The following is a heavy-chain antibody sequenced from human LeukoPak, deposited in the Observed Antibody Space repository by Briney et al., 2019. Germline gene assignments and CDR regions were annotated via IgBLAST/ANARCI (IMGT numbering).Heavy chain of an antibody. CDR3: AQVMGVRGAPPDY. CDR2: ISGSGGTK. J-gene: IGHJ4*02. Sequence: GGSLRLSCAASGFTFSSYAMSWVRQAPGKGLEWVSAISGSGGTKYYADSVNGRLTISRDNSKNTLYLQMNSLTAEDTALYYCAQVMGVRGAPPDYWGQGTLVTVSS. CDR1: GFTFSSYA. V-gene: IGHV3-23*01. D-gene: IGHD3-10*01.